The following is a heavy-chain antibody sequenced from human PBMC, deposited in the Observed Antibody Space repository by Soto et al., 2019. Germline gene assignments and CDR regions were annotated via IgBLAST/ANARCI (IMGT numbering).Heavy chain of an antibody. D-gene: IGHD1-1*01. Sequence: EASVKVSCKASGYTFTSYYMHWVRQAPGQGLEWMGIINPSGGSTSYAQKFQGRVTMTRDTSTSTVYMELSSLRSEDTAVYYCARDPSELERAYYFDYWGQGTLVTVSS. CDR1: GYTFTSYY. J-gene: IGHJ4*02. CDR2: INPSGGST. CDR3: ARDPSELERAYYFDY. V-gene: IGHV1-46*01.